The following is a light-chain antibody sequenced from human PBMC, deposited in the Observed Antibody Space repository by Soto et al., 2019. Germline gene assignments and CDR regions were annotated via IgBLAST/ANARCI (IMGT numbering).Light chain of an antibody. V-gene: IGKV1D-13*01. CDR2: DAA. CDR1: QGISSA. J-gene: IGKJ4*01. CDR3: QQFNNYLLT. Sequence: AIQLTQSPSSLSASVGDRVTITCRASQGISSALAWYQQKPGKAPKLLIYDAASLESGVPSRFSGSGSGTDFTLTISSLQPDDFATYYCQQFNNYLLTFGGGTKVEIK.